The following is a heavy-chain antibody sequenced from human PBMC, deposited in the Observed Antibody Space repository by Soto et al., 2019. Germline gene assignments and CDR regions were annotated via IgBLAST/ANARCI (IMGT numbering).Heavy chain of an antibody. CDR2: MNPNSGNK. D-gene: IGHD4-17*01. V-gene: IGHV1-8*01. J-gene: IGHJ5*02. Sequence: QVQLVQSGAEVKKPGASVKVSCKASGYTFTSYDINWVRQATGQGLEWMGWMNPNSGNKGYAQKFQGRVTMTRNTSISTAYMELSSLRSEDTAVYYCARTLFSGDYEVNWFDPWGQGTLVTVSS. CDR1: GYTFTSYD. CDR3: ARTLFSGDYEVNWFDP.